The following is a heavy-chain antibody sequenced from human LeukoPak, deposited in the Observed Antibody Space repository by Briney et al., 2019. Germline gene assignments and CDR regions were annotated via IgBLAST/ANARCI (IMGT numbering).Heavy chain of an antibody. D-gene: IGHD6-19*01. J-gene: IGHJ4*02. V-gene: IGHV1-58*02. Sequence: VKVSCKASGFTXTSSPMQLVRQARGQRLEWIGWIVVGSSNTNYAQKFQERVTITRDMSTNIAYMELSSLTSEDTAVYYCATGSGWYSPDYWGQGTLVTVSS. CDR3: ATGSGWYSPDY. CDR2: IVVGSSNT. CDR1: GFTXTSSP.